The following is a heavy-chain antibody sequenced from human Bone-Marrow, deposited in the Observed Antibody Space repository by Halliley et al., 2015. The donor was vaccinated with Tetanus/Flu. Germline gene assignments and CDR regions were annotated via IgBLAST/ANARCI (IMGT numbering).Heavy chain of an antibody. Sequence: WLFSISSRGSYLYYADSVKGRFTISRDNANNSLSLQMNSLRTEDTALYYCATGPPFTPGVALASWGQGTLVTVSS. D-gene: IGHD3-10*01. V-gene: IGHV3-21*06. CDR3: ATGPPFTPGVALAS. CDR2: ISSRGSYL. J-gene: IGHJ5*02.